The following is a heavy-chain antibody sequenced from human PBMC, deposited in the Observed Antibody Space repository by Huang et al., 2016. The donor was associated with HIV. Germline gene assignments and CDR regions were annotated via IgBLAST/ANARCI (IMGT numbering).Heavy chain of an antibody. CDR1: GFRFDNSA. V-gene: IGHV3-9*01. CDR3: VKGDIVGTANFFDY. D-gene: IGHD1-26*01. CDR2: ISCNSANI. Sequence: EVQLVESGGNLIQTGGSLRLACAASGFRFDNSAMYWVREDQGKCLEWVSIISCNSANIAYGDSVKGRFTISRDNARNSLYLQMNSLRPDDTALYYCVKGDIVGTANFFDYWGQGTQVSVSS. J-gene: IGHJ4*02.